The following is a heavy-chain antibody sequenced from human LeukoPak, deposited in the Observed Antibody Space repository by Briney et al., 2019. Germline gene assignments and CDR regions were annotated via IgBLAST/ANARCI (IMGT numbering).Heavy chain of an antibody. Sequence: ASVKVSCKASGYTFTSYYMHWVRQAPGQGLEWVGIINPSGGSTSYAQKFQGRVTMTRDTSTSTVCMELSSLRSEDTAVYYCARVLPGCGGDCLQSIYYGMDVWGQGTTVTVSS. CDR2: INPSGGST. CDR1: GYTFTSYY. CDR3: ARVLPGCGGDCLQSIYYGMDV. D-gene: IGHD2-21*02. V-gene: IGHV1-46*01. J-gene: IGHJ6*02.